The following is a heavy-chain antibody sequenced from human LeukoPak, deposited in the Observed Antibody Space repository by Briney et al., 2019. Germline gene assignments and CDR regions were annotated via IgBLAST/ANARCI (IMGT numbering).Heavy chain of an antibody. J-gene: IGHJ4*02. CDR2: VFFDGRKK. CDR3: ATGERYDNYWSRHDPQRGDYWDY. V-gene: IGHV3-30*04. Sequence: GGSLRLSCAASGFTFSRFAMRWVRQAPGKGLEWVAIVFFDGRKKDYADFVRGRFTISRDNSKNTLYLQMNSLRPEDTAVYYCATGERYDNYWSRHDPQRGDYWDYWGQGTVVTLSS. CDR1: GFTFSRFA. D-gene: IGHD3-3*01.